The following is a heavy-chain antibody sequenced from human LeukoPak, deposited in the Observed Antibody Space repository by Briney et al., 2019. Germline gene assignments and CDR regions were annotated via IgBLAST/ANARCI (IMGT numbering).Heavy chain of an antibody. V-gene: IGHV3-23*01. D-gene: IGHD6-13*01. J-gene: IGHJ1*01. CDR2: ISGSGGTT. Sequence: GGSLRLSCAASGFTFSSSAMSWVRQAPGKGLEWVSAISGSGGTTYYADSVKGRFTISRDNSKSTLCLQLNSLRAEDTALYYCAKSPIAAAGTRYFQHWGQGTLVTVSS. CDR3: AKSPIAAAGTRYFQH. CDR1: GFTFSSSA.